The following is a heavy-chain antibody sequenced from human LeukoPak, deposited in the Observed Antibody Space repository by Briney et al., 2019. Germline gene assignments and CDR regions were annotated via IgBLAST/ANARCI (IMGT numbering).Heavy chain of an antibody. Sequence: GGSLRLSCAASGFTFDDYAMHWVRQAPGKGLEWVSGISWNSGSIGYADSVKGRFTISRDNAKNSLYLQMNSLRAEDTALYYCAKVQYPYYYDSSGYYFDYWGQGTLVTVSS. J-gene: IGHJ4*02. D-gene: IGHD3-22*01. CDR3: AKVQYPYYYDSSGYYFDY. V-gene: IGHV3-9*01. CDR2: ISWNSGSI. CDR1: GFTFDDYA.